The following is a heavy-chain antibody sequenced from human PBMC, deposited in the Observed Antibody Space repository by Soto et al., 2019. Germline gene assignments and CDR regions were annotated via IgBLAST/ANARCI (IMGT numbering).Heavy chain of an antibody. CDR3: ATSNTTCPGCYS. J-gene: IGHJ5*02. Sequence: SETLSLTCIVSGVSISSGCCTWLRQSPGKGLEWIGYISHSGLRHYRASLQSRLTMSVETSKNQFSLNLTSVTAADTAIYYCATSNTTCPGCYSWGQGTLVTVSS. D-gene: IGHD2-2*01. V-gene: IGHV4-59*01. CDR2: ISHSGLR. CDR1: GVSISSGC.